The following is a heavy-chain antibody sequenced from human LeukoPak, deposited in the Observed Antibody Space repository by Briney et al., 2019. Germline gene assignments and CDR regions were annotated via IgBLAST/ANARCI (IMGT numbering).Heavy chain of an antibody. CDR2: ISSSSSYI. J-gene: IGHJ4*02. V-gene: IGHV3-21*01. CDR3: ARGPPVSTVGLTGELRPEYYFDY. Sequence: GGSLRLSCAASGFTYSIYSMNWVRQAPGKVREWVSSISSSSSYIYYADSVKGRFTISRDNAKNSLYLQMNSLRAEDTAVYYCARGPPVSTVGLTGELRPEYYFDYWGQGTLVTVSS. CDR1: GFTYSIYS. D-gene: IGHD4-23*01.